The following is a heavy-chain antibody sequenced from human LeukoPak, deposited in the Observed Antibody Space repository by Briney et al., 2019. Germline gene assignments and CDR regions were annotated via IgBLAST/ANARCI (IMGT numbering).Heavy chain of an antibody. J-gene: IGHJ4*02. Sequence: GGSLRLSCAASGFTFSSYSMNWVRQAPGKGLEWVSSISSSSSYIYYADSVKGRSTISRDNAKNSLYLQMNSLRAEDTAVYYCARGIPNSYGKDYWGQGTLVTVSS. V-gene: IGHV3-21*01. CDR2: ISSSSSYI. D-gene: IGHD3-16*01. CDR1: GFTFSSYS. CDR3: ARGIPNSYGKDY.